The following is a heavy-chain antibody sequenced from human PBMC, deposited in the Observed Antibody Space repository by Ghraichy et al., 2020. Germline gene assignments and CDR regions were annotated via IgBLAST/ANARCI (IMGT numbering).Heavy chain of an antibody. Sequence: SETLSLTCAVYGGSFSDFSWTWIRQPPGKGLEWIGEINHLGSTKYNASLKSRVTISVDTSKNQFSLNLTSVTAADTALYYCARAFYSSSGGYFRPWGQGTLVPVSS. CDR3: ARAFYSSSGGYFRP. CDR1: GGSFSDFS. CDR2: INHLGST. V-gene: IGHV4-34*01. J-gene: IGHJ5*02. D-gene: IGHD2/OR15-2a*01.